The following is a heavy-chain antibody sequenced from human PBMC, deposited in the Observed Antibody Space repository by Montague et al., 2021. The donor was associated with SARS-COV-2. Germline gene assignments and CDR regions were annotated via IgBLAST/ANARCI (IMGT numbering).Heavy chain of an antibody. CDR2: XDWDDDK. CDR1: GFSLSTSGMC. D-gene: IGHD6-19*01. V-gene: IGHV2-70*11. Sequence: PGLVKPTQTLTLTCTFSGFSLSTSGMCVSWIRQPPGKALEWLARXDWDDDKYYSTSLKTRLTISKDTSKNQVVLTMTNMDPVDTATYYCAREYSSGVYFDYWGQGTLVTVSS. CDR3: AREYSSGVYFDY. J-gene: IGHJ4*02.